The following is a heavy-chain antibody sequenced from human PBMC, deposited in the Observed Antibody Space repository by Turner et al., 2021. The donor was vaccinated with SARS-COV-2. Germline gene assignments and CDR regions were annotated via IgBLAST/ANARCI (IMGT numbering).Heavy chain of an antibody. V-gene: IGHV3-48*01. D-gene: IGHD5-18*01. CDR3: ARERGYSYGPYYYGMDV. J-gene: IGHJ6*02. CDR2: ISSSSSTI. Sequence: EVQLVESGGGLVQPGGSLRLSCAASGLTFSNYSMNWVRQAPGKGLEWVSYISSSSSTIYYADSVKGRFTISRDNAKNSLYLQMNSLRAEDTAVYYCARERGYSYGPYYYGMDVWGQGTTVTVSS. CDR1: GLTFSNYS.